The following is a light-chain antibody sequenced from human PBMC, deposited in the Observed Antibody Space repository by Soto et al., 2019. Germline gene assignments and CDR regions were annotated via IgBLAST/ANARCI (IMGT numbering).Light chain of an antibody. V-gene: IGKV1-9*01. CDR2: GAS. CDR3: LQLNSFPIP. Sequence: IQLTQSPSSLSASVGDRVTITCRASQGISSFLAWYQQKPGKAPKLLIYGASTLQSWVPSRFSGSGSGTDFTLTIGSLQPEDFATYYFLQLNSFPIPFGPGTKVDIK. CDR1: QGISSF. J-gene: IGKJ3*01.